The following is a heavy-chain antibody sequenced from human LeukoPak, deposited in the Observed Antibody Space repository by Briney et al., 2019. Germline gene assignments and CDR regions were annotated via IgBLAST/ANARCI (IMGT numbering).Heavy chain of an antibody. Sequence: SGGSLRLSCAASGFTFSTYAMSWVRQAPGKGLEWVSAISGSGGSTYYADSVKGRFTISRDNSKNTLYLQMNSLRAEDTAVYYCAKDDHGGSGWRDYFDYWGQGTLVTVSS. CDR1: GFTFSTYA. V-gene: IGHV3-23*01. CDR3: AKDDHGGSGWRDYFDY. J-gene: IGHJ4*02. D-gene: IGHD6-19*01. CDR2: ISGSGGST.